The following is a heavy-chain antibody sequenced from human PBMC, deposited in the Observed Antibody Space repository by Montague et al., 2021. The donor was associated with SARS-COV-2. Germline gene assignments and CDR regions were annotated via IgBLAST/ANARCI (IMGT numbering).Heavy chain of an antibody. CDR3: AGARGSHYMSWFDS. Sequence: SATLSLTCAVNSLSFLTYYWSWISQPSGGRLQWIVEVNPSGNASHNTPPNSRVTISLSTSSSHFSLRLPSLTAAATAVYYCAGARGSHYMSWFDSWGQGTLVTVSS. D-gene: IGHD3-10*01. J-gene: IGHJ5*01. V-gene: IGHV4-34*01. CDR2: VNPSGNA. CDR1: SLSFLTYY.